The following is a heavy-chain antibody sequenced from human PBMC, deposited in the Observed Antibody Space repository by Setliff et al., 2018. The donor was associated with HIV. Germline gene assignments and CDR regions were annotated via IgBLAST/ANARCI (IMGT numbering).Heavy chain of an antibody. CDR3: ARRGTHGYYGMDV. D-gene: IGHD3-10*01. CDR2: IYHSGST. CDR1: GGSISSSNW. V-gene: IGHV4-4*02. Sequence: SETLSLTCTVSGGSISSSNWWSWVRQPPGKGLEWIGEIYHSGSTNYNPSLKSRGTISVDKSKNQFSLKLSSVTASDTAVFYCARRGTHGYYGMDVWGQGTTVTVSS. J-gene: IGHJ6*02.